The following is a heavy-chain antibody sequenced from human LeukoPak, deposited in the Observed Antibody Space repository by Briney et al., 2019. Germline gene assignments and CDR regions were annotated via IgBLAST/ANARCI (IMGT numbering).Heavy chain of an antibody. J-gene: IGHJ5*02. CDR2: ISSSGSSI. D-gene: IGHD1-26*01. CDR3: ARGADAGGYNWFDP. V-gene: IGHV3-11*01. Sequence: PGGSLRLSCAASSGFTFSDYYMTWIRPAPGEGLEWISYISSSGSSIYYADSVKGRFTISRDNAKNSLYLQMNSLRAEDTAVYYCARGADAGGYNWFDPWGQGTLVTVSS. CDR1: SGFTFSDYY.